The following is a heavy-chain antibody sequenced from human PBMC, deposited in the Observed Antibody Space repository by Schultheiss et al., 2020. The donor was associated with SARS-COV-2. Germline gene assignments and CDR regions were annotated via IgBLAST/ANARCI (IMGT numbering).Heavy chain of an antibody. J-gene: IGHJ6*03. CDR3: ARGPDYDFWSGAYYYYMDV. CDR2: INHSGST. V-gene: IGHV4-39*07. D-gene: IGHD3-3*01. Sequence: SETLSLTCTVSGGSISSGGYYWSWIRQPPGKGLEWIGEINHSGSTNYNPSLKSRVTISVDTSKNQFSLKLSSVTAADTAVYYCARGPDYDFWSGAYYYYMDVWGKGTTVTVSS. CDR1: GGSISSGGYY.